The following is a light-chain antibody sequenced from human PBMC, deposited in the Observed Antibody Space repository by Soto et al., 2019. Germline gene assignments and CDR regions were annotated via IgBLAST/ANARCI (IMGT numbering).Light chain of an antibody. Sequence: EIVMTQSQATLSVSPGERATLSCRASQSVSRDLAWYQQKPGQAPRLLIYGASTRAAGIPARFSGSGSGTEFTLTISSLQSEDFAVYYCQQYTNWPPWTFGRGTKVDI. V-gene: IGKV3-15*01. CDR3: QQYTNWPPWT. CDR2: GAS. J-gene: IGKJ1*01. CDR1: QSVSRD.